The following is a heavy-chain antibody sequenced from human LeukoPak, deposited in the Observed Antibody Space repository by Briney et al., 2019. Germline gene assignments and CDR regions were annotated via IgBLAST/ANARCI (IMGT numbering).Heavy chain of an antibody. J-gene: IGHJ5*02. CDR2: IYTNGST. Sequence: SETLSLTCTVSGGSISSYHWSWIRQVPGKGLQWIGSIYTNGSTNYNPTLKSRVTISIDSSKNQFSLKLTSVTAADTAVYYCARTVWTYDSARPLWFDPWGQGTLVTVSS. CDR1: GGSISSYH. D-gene: IGHD1-1*01. V-gene: IGHV4-4*09. CDR3: ARTVWTYDSARPLWFDP.